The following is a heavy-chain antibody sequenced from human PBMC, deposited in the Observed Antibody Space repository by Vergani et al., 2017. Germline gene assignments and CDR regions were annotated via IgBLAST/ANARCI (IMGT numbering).Heavy chain of an antibody. CDR1: GDSISSGSYY. Sequence: QVQLQESGPGLVKPSQTLSLTCTVSGDSISSGSYYLAWIRQPAGKGLEWVGRRNKSGNSYYNPSLKSRVAISVDTSTNQCSLKMSSVTAADTAVYFCARDAACSGGSCLDFGGQGILVTVSS. J-gene: IGHJ4*02. CDR3: ARDAACSGGSCLDF. CDR2: RNKSGNS. V-gene: IGHV4-61*02. D-gene: IGHD2-15*01.